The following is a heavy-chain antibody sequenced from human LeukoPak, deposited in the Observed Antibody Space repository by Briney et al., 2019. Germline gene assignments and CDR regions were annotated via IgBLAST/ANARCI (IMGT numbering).Heavy chain of an antibody. D-gene: IGHD3-10*01. Sequence: SETLSLTCTVSGGSISSYYWSWIRQPAAKGLEWIGRIYTSGSTNYNPSLKSRVTMSVDTSKNQFSLKLSSVTAADTAVYYCARESHGSGSYYWFDPWGQGTLVTVSS. CDR3: ARESHGSGSYYWFDP. CDR1: GGSISSYY. J-gene: IGHJ5*02. V-gene: IGHV4-4*07. CDR2: IYTSGST.